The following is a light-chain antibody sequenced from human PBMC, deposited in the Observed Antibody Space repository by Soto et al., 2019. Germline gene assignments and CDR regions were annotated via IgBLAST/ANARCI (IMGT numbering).Light chain of an antibody. CDR2: DVS. Sequence: QSVLTQPASVSGSPGQSITISCTGTSSHVGSYNYVSWSQQHPAKAPKLSIYDVSDRPSGISSGFSGSNSGNTASLTFSGLQTEDEADYCCSSYTSSSPLFGSRTKGTVL. V-gene: IGLV2-14*03. J-gene: IGLJ1*01. CDR1: SSHVGSYNY. CDR3: SSYTSSSPL.